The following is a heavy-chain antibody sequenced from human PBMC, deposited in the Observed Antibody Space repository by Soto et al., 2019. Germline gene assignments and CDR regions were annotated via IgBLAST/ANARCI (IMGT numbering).Heavy chain of an antibody. J-gene: IGHJ4*02. CDR2: VSTYNGNT. D-gene: IGHD6-19*01. V-gene: IGHV1-18*01. Sequence: ASVKVSCKASGYTFTSSGISWVRQAPGQGPEWMGWVSTYNGNTNYAQNLQGRVTMTTDTSTSTAYMELRGLRSDDTAVYYCARTVAGYFDYWGQGTLVTVSS. CDR3: ARTVAGYFDY. CDR1: GYTFTSSG.